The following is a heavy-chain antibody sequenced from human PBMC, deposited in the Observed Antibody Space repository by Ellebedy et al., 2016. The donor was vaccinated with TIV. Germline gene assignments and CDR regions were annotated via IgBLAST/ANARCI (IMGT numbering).Heavy chain of an antibody. V-gene: IGHV1-18*01. Sequence: AASVKVSCKASGYTFNTYAIRWVRQAPGQGLEYMGWISTYDGDTSYAQKFQGRITMTTDTSTSTAYVELRGLRSDDTAIYYCARDRYWGQGTLVTVSS. CDR1: GYTFNTYA. J-gene: IGHJ4*02. CDR3: ARDRY. CDR2: ISTYDGDT.